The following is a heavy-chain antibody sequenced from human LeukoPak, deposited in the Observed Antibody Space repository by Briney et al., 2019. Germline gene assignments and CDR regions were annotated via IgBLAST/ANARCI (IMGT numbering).Heavy chain of an antibody. CDR3: ARDSSCFRESCYLDP. CDR1: GFTFSSYW. D-gene: IGHD2-2*01. Sequence: GGSLRLSCAASGFTFSSYWMSWVRQAPGKGLEWVANIKQDGSEKYYADSVKGRFTISRDNSKNSLYLQMNSLRAEDTAVYYCARDSSCFRESCYLDPWGQGTLVTVSS. J-gene: IGHJ5*02. CDR2: IKQDGSEK. V-gene: IGHV3-7*01.